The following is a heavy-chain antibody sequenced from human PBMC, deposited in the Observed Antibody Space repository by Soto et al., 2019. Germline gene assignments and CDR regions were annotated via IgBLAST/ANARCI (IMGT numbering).Heavy chain of an antibody. J-gene: IGHJ3*02. CDR2: IYSGGST. Sequence: EVQLVESGGGLVQPGGSLRLSCAASGFTVSSNYMSWVRQAPGKGVERVSVIYSGGSTYYEDSVKGRFTISRDNSKNTLYLQMNSLRAEDTAVYYCARHGDYAAFDIWGQGTMVTVSS. CDR1: GFTVSSNY. CDR3: ARHGDYAAFDI. D-gene: IGHD4-17*01. V-gene: IGHV3-66*04.